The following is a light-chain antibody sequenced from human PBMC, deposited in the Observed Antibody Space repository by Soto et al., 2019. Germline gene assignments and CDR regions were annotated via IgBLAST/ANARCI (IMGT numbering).Light chain of an antibody. CDR2: KAS. CDR3: QQYNSYLRT. CDR1: QSISNW. J-gene: IGKJ1*01. Sequence: DIQMTQSPSTLSASVGDRVTITCRANQSISNWLAWYQQKPGKAPNLLIYKASSLERGVPSRFSGSGSGTEFTLTISSLQPDDFATYYCQQYNSYLRTFGQGTKV. V-gene: IGKV1-5*03.